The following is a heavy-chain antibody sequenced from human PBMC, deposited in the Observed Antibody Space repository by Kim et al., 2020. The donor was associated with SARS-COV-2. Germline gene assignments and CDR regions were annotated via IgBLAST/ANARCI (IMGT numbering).Heavy chain of an antibody. D-gene: IGHD6-13*01. V-gene: IGHV4-34*01. CDR3: ASESIAAAGTGY. Sequence: NYNPSLKIRVTISVDTSNNQFSMKLSSVTAADTAVYYCASESIAAAGTGYWGQGTLVTVSS. J-gene: IGHJ4*02.